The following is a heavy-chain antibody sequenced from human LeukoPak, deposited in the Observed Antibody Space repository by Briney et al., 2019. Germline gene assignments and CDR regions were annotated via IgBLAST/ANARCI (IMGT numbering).Heavy chain of an antibody. V-gene: IGHV3-30*01. CDR1: GFIFSSYA. D-gene: IGHD3-3*01. J-gene: IGHJ4*02. Sequence: GGSLRLSCAASGFIFSSYAMHWVRQAPGKGLEWVAVISYDGSNKYYADSVKGRFTISRDNSKNTLYLQMNSLRAEDTAVYYCARDPHDFWSGYYFDYWGQGTLVTVSS. CDR2: ISYDGSNK. CDR3: ARDPHDFWSGYYFDY.